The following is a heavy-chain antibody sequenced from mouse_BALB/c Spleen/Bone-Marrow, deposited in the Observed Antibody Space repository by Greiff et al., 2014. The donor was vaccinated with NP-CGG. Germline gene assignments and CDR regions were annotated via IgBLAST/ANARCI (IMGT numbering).Heavy chain of an antibody. D-gene: IGHD1-1*01. J-gene: IGHJ3*01. CDR1: GYTFTSYW. V-gene: IGHV1S41*01. CDR2: IPPGSGTT. Sequence: DLVKPGASVKLSCKASGYTFTSYWINWIKQRPGQGLEWIGRIPPGSGTTYYNEMFKGKATLTVDTSSTTAYIQLSSLSSEDSAVYFCARGSYYYGSSSPWFAYWGQGTLVNVSA. CDR3: ARGSYYYGSSSPWFAY.